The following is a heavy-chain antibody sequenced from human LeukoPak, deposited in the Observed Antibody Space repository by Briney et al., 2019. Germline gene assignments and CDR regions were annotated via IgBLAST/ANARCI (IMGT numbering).Heavy chain of an antibody. CDR2: VSGSGGST. CDR1: GFTFSSYW. CDR3: AKDPYSSSSGGPYGMDV. Sequence: GGSLRLSCAASGFTFSSYWMHWVRQAPGKGLVWVSGVSGSGGSTSYADPVKGRFTISRDNSNNTLYLQMNSLRAEDTAVYYCAKDPYSSSSGGPYGMDVWGQGTTVTVSS. D-gene: IGHD6-6*01. V-gene: IGHV3-23*01. J-gene: IGHJ6*02.